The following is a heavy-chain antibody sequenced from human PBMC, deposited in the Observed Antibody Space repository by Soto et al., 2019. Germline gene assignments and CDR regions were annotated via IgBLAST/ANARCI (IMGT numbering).Heavy chain of an antibody. V-gene: IGHV4-34*01. CDR2: INHSGST. D-gene: IGHD3-10*01. CDR1: GGSFSGYY. CDR3: ARGRSKSGFGEFNGFNWFDP. Sequence: SETLSLTCAVYGGSFSGYYWSWIRKPPGKGLEWIGEINHSGSTNYNPSLKSRVTISVDTSKNQFSLELSSVTAADTAVYYCARGRSKSGFGEFNGFNWFDPWGQGTLVTVSS. J-gene: IGHJ5*02.